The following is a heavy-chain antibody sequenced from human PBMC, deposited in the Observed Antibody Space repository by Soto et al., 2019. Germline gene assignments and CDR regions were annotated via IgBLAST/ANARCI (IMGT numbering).Heavy chain of an antibody. D-gene: IGHD3-22*01. CDR3: ARGNYYDSSGYYYFDY. V-gene: IGHV4-30-2*01. CDR2: IYHSGST. CDR1: GGSISSGAYS. Sequence: PSETLSLTCAVSGGSISSGAYSWSWIRQQPGKGLEWVGYIYHSGSTYYNPSLKSRVTISVDTSKNQFSLKLSSVTAADTAVYYCARGNYYDSSGYYYFDYWGQGTLVTVSS. J-gene: IGHJ4*02.